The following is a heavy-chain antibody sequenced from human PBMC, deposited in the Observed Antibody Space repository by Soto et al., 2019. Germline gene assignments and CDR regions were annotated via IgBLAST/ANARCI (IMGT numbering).Heavy chain of an antibody. CDR1: GYTFTGYY. CDR3: ARGPYGSGTHYYYYGMDV. J-gene: IGHJ6*02. Sequence: ASVKVSCKASGYTFTGYYMHWVRQAPGQGLEWMGWINPNSGGTNYAQKFQGRVTMTRDTSISTAYMELSRLRSDDTAVYYCARGPYGSGTHYYYYGMDVWGQGTTVTVSS. V-gene: IGHV1-2*02. CDR2: INPNSGGT. D-gene: IGHD3-10*01.